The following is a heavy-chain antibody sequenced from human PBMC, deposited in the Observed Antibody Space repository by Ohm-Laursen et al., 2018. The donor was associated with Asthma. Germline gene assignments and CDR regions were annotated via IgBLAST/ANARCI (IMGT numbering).Heavy chain of an antibody. J-gene: IGHJ6*02. D-gene: IGHD1-26*01. V-gene: IGHV3-30*18. CDR1: GFTLRSYG. CDR2: ISYDGRNK. CDR3: SKELVGAPLYYHYYGMDV. Sequence: RSLRLSCTASGFTLRSYGMHWVGQAPGKGLEGVAVISYDGRNKYYADSVKGRFTISRDNSKNTLYLQMNSLRDEDTALYYCSKELVGAPLYYHYYGMDVWGQGPTVPVSS.